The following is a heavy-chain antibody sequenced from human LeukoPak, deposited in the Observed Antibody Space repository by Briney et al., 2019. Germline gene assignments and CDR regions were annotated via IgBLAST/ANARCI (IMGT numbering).Heavy chain of an antibody. D-gene: IGHD3-10*01. J-gene: IGHJ3*02. Sequence: HPSETLSLTCTVYGGSISSYYWGWIRQPPGKGLGWIGYIYYSGTTNSNPSLKSRVTISVDTSKNQFSLKLSSVTAADTAVYYCARDSGLLWFGEPVNDAFDIWGQGTMVTVSS. CDR1: GGSISSYY. CDR2: IYYSGTT. CDR3: ARDSGLLWFGEPVNDAFDI. V-gene: IGHV4-59*01.